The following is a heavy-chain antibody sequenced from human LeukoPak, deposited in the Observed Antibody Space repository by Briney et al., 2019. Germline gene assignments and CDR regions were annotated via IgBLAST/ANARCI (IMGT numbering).Heavy chain of an antibody. CDR2: IYYSGSI. Sequence: SETLSLTCTVSGGSISSSSYYWGWIRQPPGRGLEWIGSIYYSGSIYYNPSLKSRVTISVDTSKNQVSLKLSSVTAADTAVYYCARVVQDSSGWYTHVFDYWGQGTLVTVSS. CDR3: ARVVQDSSGWYTHVFDY. J-gene: IGHJ4*02. D-gene: IGHD6-19*01. V-gene: IGHV4-39*07. CDR1: GGSISSSSYY.